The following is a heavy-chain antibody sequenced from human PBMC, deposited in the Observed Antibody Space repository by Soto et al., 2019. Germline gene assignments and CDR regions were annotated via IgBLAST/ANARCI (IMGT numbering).Heavy chain of an antibody. J-gene: IGHJ6*03. CDR3: ARGLLWFGDSSDLESYNYHYYMDV. CDR1: RFPFSSYW. CDR2: INSDGSST. D-gene: IGHD3-10*01. Sequence: EVQLVESGGGLVQPGGSLRLSCAASRFPFSSYWMYWVRQAPGKGLEWVSHINSDGSSTRYADSVTGRFTISRDNAKNTLYLHMNSLRAEDTAVYYCARGLLWFGDSSDLESYNYHYYMDVWGKGTTVTVSS. V-gene: IGHV3-74*01.